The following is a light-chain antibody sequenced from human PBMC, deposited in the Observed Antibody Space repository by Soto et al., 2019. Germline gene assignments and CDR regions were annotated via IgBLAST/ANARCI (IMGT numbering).Light chain of an antibody. CDR3: QQYGNSPQT. J-gene: IGKJ1*01. Sequence: EKGLTQSPGTLSLSPGERATLSCRSSQSVSSSYLAWYQQKPGQATRLLIYGASSRATGIPDRFSGSGSGTDFTLTISRLEPEDFAVYYCQQYGNSPQTFGQGTKVDIK. CDR2: GAS. V-gene: IGKV3-20*01. CDR1: QSVSSSY.